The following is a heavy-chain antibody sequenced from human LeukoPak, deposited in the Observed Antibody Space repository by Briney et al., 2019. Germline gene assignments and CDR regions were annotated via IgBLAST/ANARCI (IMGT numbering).Heavy chain of an antibody. Sequence: ASVKVSCKASGYTFTSYAMHWVRQAPGQRLEWMGWINAGNGNTKYSQEFQGRVTITRDTSASTAYMELSSLRSEDMAVYYCARALINPTYYYDSSGHAFDIWGQGTMVTVSS. V-gene: IGHV1-3*03. J-gene: IGHJ3*02. CDR2: INAGNGNT. CDR3: ARALINPTYYYDSSGHAFDI. CDR1: GYTFTSYA. D-gene: IGHD3-22*01.